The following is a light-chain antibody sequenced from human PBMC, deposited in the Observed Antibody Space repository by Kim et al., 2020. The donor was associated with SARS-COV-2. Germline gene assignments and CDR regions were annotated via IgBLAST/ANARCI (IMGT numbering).Light chain of an antibody. CDR1: SSDVGGYNY. J-gene: IGLJ1*01. V-gene: IGLV2-14*03. Sequence: QSITISCTGTSSDVGGYNYVSWYQQHPGKAPKLIIYDVSDRPLGVSNRFSGSKSGNTASLTISGLQAEDEADYYCSSYTSSSTPYVFGTGTKVTVL. CDR3: SSYTSSSTPYV. CDR2: DVS.